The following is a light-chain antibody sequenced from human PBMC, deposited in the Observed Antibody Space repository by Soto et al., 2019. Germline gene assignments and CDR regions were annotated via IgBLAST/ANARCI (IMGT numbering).Light chain of an antibody. J-gene: IGLJ3*02. V-gene: IGLV2-8*01. CDR1: SSDVGAYNY. CDR2: EVS. Sequence: QSALTQPPSASGSPRQSVTISCTGTSSDVGAYNYVSWYQHHPGKGPTLMMYEVSKRPSGVPDRFSGSKSGNTASLTVSGLQAEDEADYYCQSYDSSLSGLWVFGGGTKLTVL. CDR3: QSYDSSLSGLWV.